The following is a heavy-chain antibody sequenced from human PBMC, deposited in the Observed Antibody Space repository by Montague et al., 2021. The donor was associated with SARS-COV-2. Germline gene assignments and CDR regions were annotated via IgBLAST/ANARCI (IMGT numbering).Heavy chain of an antibody. Sequence: SLRLSCAASGFTFNDYAMYWVRQAPGKGLEWVSSINWSGRRIDYADSVKGRFTISRDSAKDTLHLQLSSLRLDDTAIYYCARGGRYFDWLLLPYWGQGALVTVSS. V-gene: IGHV3-9*01. CDR2: INWSGRRI. CDR3: ARGGRYFDWLLLPY. J-gene: IGHJ4*02. D-gene: IGHD3-9*01. CDR1: GFTFNDYA.